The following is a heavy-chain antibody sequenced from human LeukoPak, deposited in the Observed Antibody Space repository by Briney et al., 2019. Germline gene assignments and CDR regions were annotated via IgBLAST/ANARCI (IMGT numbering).Heavy chain of an antibody. CDR3: ARDYKSPDFWSGYPPYHFDH. CDR1: GFTFSSYW. Sequence: GGSLRLSCAASGFTFSSYWMSWVRQAPGKGLEWVANIKQDGSEKYYVDSVKGRFTISRDNAKNSLYLQMNSLRAEDTAVYYCARDYKSPDFWSGYPPYHFDHWGQGTRVTVSS. D-gene: IGHD3-3*01. V-gene: IGHV3-7*01. J-gene: IGHJ4*02. CDR2: IKQDGSEK.